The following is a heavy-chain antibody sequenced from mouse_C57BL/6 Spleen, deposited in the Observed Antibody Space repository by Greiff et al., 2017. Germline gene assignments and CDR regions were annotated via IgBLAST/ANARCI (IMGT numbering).Heavy chain of an antibody. V-gene: IGHV2-2*01. J-gene: IGHJ2*01. CDR2: IWSGGST. CDR3: ARNGAGNWGYYFDY. Sequence: VMLVESGPGLVQPSQSLSITCTVSGFSLTSYGVHWVRQSPGKGLEWLGVIWSGGSTDYNAGFISRLSISKDNSKSQVFFKMNSLQADDTAIYYCARNGAGNWGYYFDYWGQGTTLTVSS. D-gene: IGHD4-1*01. CDR1: GFSLTSYG.